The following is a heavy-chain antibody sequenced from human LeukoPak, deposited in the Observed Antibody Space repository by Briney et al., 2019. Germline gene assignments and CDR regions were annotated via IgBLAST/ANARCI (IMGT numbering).Heavy chain of an antibody. J-gene: IGHJ4*02. V-gene: IGHV3-30*18. CDR3: AKEMNYYHSSAFDY. Sequence: GGSLRLSCAASGFTFSSYGVHWVRQAPRKGLEWVAVLSYDGGNKYYADSVKGRFTISRDNSKNTLYLQMNSLRAEDTAVYYCAKEMNYYHSSAFDYGGQGTLVTVSS. CDR1: GFTFSSYG. CDR2: LSYDGGNK. D-gene: IGHD3-22*01.